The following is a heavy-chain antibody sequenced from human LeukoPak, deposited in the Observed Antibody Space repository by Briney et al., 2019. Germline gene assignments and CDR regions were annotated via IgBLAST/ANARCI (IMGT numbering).Heavy chain of an antibody. CDR3: ARAPPPKFYDSSGYPTLIDY. D-gene: IGHD3-22*01. J-gene: IGHJ4*02. Sequence: PGGSLRLSCAVSGFSFSSYAMSWVRQAPGKGLVWVSRINSDGSSTSYADSVKGRFTISRDNAKNTLYLQMNSLRAEDTAVYYCARAPPPKFYDSSGYPTLIDYWGQGTLVTVSS. V-gene: IGHV3-74*01. CDR1: GFSFSSYA. CDR2: INSDGSST.